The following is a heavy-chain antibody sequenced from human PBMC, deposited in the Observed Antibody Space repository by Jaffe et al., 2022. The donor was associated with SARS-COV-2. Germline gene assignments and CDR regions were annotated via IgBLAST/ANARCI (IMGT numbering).Heavy chain of an antibody. V-gene: IGHV3-21*01. J-gene: IGHJ5*02. CDR3: ARILSYGDVSWFDP. D-gene: IGHD4-17*01. CDR1: GFTFSSYS. Sequence: EVQLVESGGGLVKPGGSLRLSCAASGFTFSSYSMNWVRQAPGKGLEWVSSISSSSSYIYYADSVKGRFTISRDNAKNSLYLQMNSLRAEDTAVYYCARILSYGDVSWFDPWGQGTLVTVSS. CDR2: ISSSSSYI.